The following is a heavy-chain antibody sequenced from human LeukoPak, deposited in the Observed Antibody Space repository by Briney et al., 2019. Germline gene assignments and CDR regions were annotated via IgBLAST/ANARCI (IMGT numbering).Heavy chain of an antibody. CDR1: GGSISSSSYY. Sequence: SETLSLTCTVSGGSISSSSYYWGWIRQSPGKGLEWIGSMYYSGSTSYNPSLKSRVTISVDTSKNQFSLTLSSVTAADTAVYNCARQHCGGDCYYYFDYWAREPWSPSPQ. D-gene: IGHD2-21*02. V-gene: IGHV4-39*01. J-gene: IGHJ4*02. CDR2: MYYSGST. CDR3: ARQHCGGDCYYYFDY.